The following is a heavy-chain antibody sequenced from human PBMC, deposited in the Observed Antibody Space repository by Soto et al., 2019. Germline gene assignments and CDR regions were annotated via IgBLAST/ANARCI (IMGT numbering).Heavy chain of an antibody. J-gene: IGHJ4*02. CDR1: GYSISSGYY. CDR3: ARTTIFGVVTIDY. D-gene: IGHD3-3*01. CDR2: IYHSGST. Sequence: SETLSLTCSVSGYSISSGYYWGWIRQPPWKGLEWIGSIYHSGSTYYNPSLKSRVTISVDTSKNQFSLKLSSVTAADTAVYYCARTTIFGVVTIDYWGQGTMMTVYS. V-gene: IGHV4-38-2*01.